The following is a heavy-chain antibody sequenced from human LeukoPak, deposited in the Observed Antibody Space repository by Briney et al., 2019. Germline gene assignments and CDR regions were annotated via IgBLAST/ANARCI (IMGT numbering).Heavy chain of an antibody. V-gene: IGHV4-39*01. CDR3: AREVVVAATGRYYFDY. D-gene: IGHD2-15*01. Sequence: PSETLSLTCTVSGGSISSSTYYWGWIRQPPGKGLEWIGNLYYSGSTYYNPSLKSRVTISVDTSKNQFSLKLSSVTAADTAVYYCAREVVVAATGRYYFDYWGQGTLVTVSS. CDR1: GGSISSSTYY. CDR2: LYYSGST. J-gene: IGHJ4*02.